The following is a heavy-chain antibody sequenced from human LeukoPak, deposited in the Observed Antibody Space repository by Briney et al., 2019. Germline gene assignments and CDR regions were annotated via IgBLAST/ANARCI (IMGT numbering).Heavy chain of an antibody. Sequence: ASVKVSCKASGYTFTSYGISWVRQAPGQGLEWMGWISAYNGNTSYAQKLQGRVTMTTDTSTSTAYMELRSLRSDDTAVYYCARDQITYYYDSSGPKSLNRPRWVDYWGQGTLVTVSS. D-gene: IGHD3-22*01. CDR1: GYTFTSYG. CDR2: ISAYNGNT. V-gene: IGHV1-18*01. CDR3: ARDQITYYYDSSGPKSLNRPRWVDY. J-gene: IGHJ4*02.